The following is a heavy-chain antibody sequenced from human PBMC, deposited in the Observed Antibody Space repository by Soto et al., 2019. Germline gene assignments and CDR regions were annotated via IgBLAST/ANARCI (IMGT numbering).Heavy chain of an antibody. CDR3: ARDGGGYCSGGSCSETPLIDAFDI. CDR1: SGSISSSNW. J-gene: IGHJ3*02. V-gene: IGHV4-4*02. Sequence: QVQLQESGPGLVKPSGTLSLTCAVSSGSISSSNWWSWVRQPPGKGLEWIGEIYHSGSTNYNPSLNSRVTISVDKSKNQFSLKLSSVPAADTAVYYCARDGGGYCSGGSCSETPLIDAFDIWGQGTMVTVSS. CDR2: IYHSGST. D-gene: IGHD2-15*01.